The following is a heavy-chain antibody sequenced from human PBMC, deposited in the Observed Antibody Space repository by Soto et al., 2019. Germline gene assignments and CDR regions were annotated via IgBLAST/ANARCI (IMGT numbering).Heavy chain of an antibody. V-gene: IGHV4-39*01. CDR3: ARHVGGLGDLEYDYYYYGMDV. D-gene: IGHD6-6*01. Sequence: PSETVSLTCTVSGASIRSSGDYWAWIRQSPGKGLEWIGSFHSSGNTYYNPSLKSRVAIFVDTSKNQFSLKLRSVTAADTAMFYCARHVGGLGDLEYDYYYYGMDVWGQGTTVTVSS. J-gene: IGHJ6*02. CDR1: GASIRSSGDY. CDR2: FHSSGNT.